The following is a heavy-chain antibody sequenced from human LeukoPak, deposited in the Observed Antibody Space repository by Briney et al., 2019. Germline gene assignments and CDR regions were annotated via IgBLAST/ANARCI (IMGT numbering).Heavy chain of an antibody. CDR2: ISGSGGST. D-gene: IGHD6-19*01. J-gene: IGHJ4*02. CDR3: ARGYSSGWLDY. V-gene: IGHV3-23*01. Sequence: GGSLRLSCAASGFTFSSYAMRWVRQAPGKGGEWVSAISGSGGSTYYADSVKGRFTISRDNSKNTLYLQMNSLRAEDTAVYYCARGYSSGWLDYWGQGTLVTVSS. CDR1: GFTFSSYA.